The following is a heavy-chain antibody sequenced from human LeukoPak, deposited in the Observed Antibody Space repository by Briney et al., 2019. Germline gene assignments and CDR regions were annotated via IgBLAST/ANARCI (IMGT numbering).Heavy chain of an antibody. CDR2: ISYDGSNK. V-gene: IGHV3-30*18. D-gene: IGHD3-16*02. J-gene: IGHJ4*02. CDR1: GFTFSSYG. CDR3: AKDMGLRLGELSVDY. Sequence: GGSLRLSCAASGFTFSSYGMHWVRQAPGKGLEWEAVISYDGSNKYYADSVKGRFTISRDNSKNTLYLQMNSLRAEDTAVYYCAKDMGLRLGELSVDYWGQGTLVTVSS.